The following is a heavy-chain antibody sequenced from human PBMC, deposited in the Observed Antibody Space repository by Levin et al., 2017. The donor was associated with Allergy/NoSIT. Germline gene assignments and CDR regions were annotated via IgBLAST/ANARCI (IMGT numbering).Heavy chain of an antibody. V-gene: IGHV4-59*11. CDR2: IYSSGTT. J-gene: IGHJ4*02. D-gene: IGHD1-1*01. CDR1: GGSLASHY. Sequence: GSLRLSCTVSGGSLASHYWNWIRQSPGKGLEWIGYIYSSGTTSYNPSLESRVSMSIDTSKNQFSLWLNSVTAADTAVYFCARGGRLENVVLSHHLDSWGQGTLVSVSS. CDR3: ARGGRLENVVLSHHLDS.